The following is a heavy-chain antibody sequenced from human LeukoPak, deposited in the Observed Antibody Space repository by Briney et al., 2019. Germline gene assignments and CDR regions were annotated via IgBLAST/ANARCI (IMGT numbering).Heavy chain of an antibody. CDR2: IIGGAGGT. J-gene: IGHJ4*02. CDR3: AHGSMYQLDY. CDR1: GFSFSSHG. D-gene: IGHD2-2*01. V-gene: IGHV3-23*01. Sequence: GGSLRLSCAASGFSFSSHGMSWVRQAPGKGLEWVSGIIGGAGGTYYADSVKGRFTISRDNAKNTLYLQMNSLRAEDTAVYYCAHGSMYQLDYWGQGTLVTVSS.